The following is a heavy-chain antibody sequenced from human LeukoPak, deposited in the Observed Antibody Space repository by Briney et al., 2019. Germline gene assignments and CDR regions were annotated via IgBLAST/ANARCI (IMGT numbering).Heavy chain of an antibody. CDR1: GFTFSSYW. D-gene: IGHD6-13*01. CDR3: ASGIAAGNGFDY. CDR2: ISSSSSYI. J-gene: IGHJ4*02. V-gene: IGHV3-21*01. Sequence: GGSLRLSCAASGFTFSSYWMSWVRQAPGKGLEWVSSISSSSSYIYYADSVKGRFTISRDNAKNSLYLQMNSLRAEDTAVYYCASGIAAGNGFDYWGQGTLVTVSS.